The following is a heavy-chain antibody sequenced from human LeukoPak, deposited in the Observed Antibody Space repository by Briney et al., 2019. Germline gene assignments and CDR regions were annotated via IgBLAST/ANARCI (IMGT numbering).Heavy chain of an antibody. Sequence: RTGGSLRLSCAASGFIFTNAWMSWVRQAPGKGLEWVSSISSSSSYIYYADSVKGRFTISRDNAKNSLYLQMNSLRAEDTAVYYCASRVVTATFDAFDIWGQGTMVTVSS. D-gene: IGHD2-21*02. CDR2: ISSSSSYI. CDR1: GFIFTNAW. J-gene: IGHJ3*02. CDR3: ASRVVTATFDAFDI. V-gene: IGHV3-21*01.